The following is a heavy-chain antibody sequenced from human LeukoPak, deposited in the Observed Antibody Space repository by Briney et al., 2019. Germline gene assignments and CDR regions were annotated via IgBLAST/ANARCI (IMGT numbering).Heavy chain of an antibody. D-gene: IGHD4-17*01. J-gene: IGHJ4*02. CDR1: GFTFSSYS. V-gene: IGHV3-21*01. CDR3: ARSNYGDYGIDY. Sequence: GGSLRLSCAASGFTFSSYSMNWVRQAPGEGMEWVSSISSSSSYIYYADSVKGRFTISRDNAKNSLYLQMNSLRAEDTAVYYCARSNYGDYGIDYWGQGTLVTVSS. CDR2: ISSSSSYI.